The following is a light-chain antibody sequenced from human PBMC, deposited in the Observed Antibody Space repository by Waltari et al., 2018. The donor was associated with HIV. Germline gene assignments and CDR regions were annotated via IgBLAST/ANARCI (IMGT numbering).Light chain of an antibody. CDR2: QDS. CDR3: QAWDSSTWV. Sequence: SYELTQPPSVSVSPGPTASITCSGDKLGDKYACWYQQKPGQSPVLVIYQDSKRPSGIPERFSGSNSGNTATLTISGTQAMEEADYYCQAWDSSTWVFGGGTKLTVL. CDR1: KLGDKY. V-gene: IGLV3-1*01. J-gene: IGLJ3*02.